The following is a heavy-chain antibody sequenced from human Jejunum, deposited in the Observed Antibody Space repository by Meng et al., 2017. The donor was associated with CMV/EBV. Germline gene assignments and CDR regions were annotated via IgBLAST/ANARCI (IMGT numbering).Heavy chain of an antibody. J-gene: IGHJ4*02. CDR1: GDSISGGDYS. CDR2: IYYNGNA. CDR3: ARGGIFRGIDY. D-gene: IGHD3-10*01. Sequence: QVALHGSGPILVKPSQTLLLTCTVSGDSISGGDYSWNWIRQSPGKGLEWIGYIYYNGNAYYNPSLQSRVSISVDTSKNEFSLNLNSVTAADTALYFCARGGIFRGIDYWGQGTLVTVSS. V-gene: IGHV4-30-4*08.